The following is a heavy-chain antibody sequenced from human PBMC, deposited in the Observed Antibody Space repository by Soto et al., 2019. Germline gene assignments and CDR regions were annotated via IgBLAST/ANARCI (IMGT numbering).Heavy chain of an antibody. V-gene: IGHV4-30-4*01. CDR1: GGSISSGDYY. Sequence: SETLSLTCTVSGGSISSGDYYWSWIRQPPGKGLEWIGYIYYSGSTYYNPSLKSRVTISVDTSKNQFSLKLSSVTAADTAVYYCARGDGYSHEYFQHWGQGTLVTVSA. CDR3: ARGDGYSHEYFQH. J-gene: IGHJ1*01. D-gene: IGHD2-15*01. CDR2: IYYSGST.